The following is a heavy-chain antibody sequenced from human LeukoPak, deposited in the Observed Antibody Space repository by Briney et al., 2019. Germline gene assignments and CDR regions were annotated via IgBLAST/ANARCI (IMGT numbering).Heavy chain of an antibody. CDR3: AGREFLGRFDY. D-gene: IGHD3-3*01. CDR2: IYYSGST. Sequence: SETLSLTCTVSGGSISSYYWSWIRQPPGKGLEWIGYIYYSGSTNYNPSLKSRVTISVDTSKNQFSLRLSSVTAADTAVYYCAGREFLGRFDYWGQGTLVTVSS. CDR1: GGSISSYY. J-gene: IGHJ4*02. V-gene: IGHV4-59*08.